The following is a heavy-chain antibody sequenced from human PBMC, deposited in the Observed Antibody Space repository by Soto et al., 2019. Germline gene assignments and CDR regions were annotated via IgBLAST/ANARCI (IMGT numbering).Heavy chain of an antibody. CDR1: GGSISSYY. Sequence: PSETLSLTCTVSGGSISSYYWSWIRQPPGKGLEWIGYIYYSGSTNYNPSLKSRVTISVDTSKNQFSLKLSSVTAADTAVYYCARGAYVLRYFDWLLSFDYWSQGTLDTVSS. CDR3: ARGAYVLRYFDWLLSFDY. V-gene: IGHV4-59*08. D-gene: IGHD3-9*01. J-gene: IGHJ4*02. CDR2: IYYSGST.